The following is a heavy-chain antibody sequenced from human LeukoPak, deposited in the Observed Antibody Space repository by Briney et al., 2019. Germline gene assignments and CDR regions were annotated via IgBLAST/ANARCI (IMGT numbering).Heavy chain of an antibody. CDR2: IYSGGST. CDR3: ARERSSSMFDP. J-gene: IGHJ5*02. D-gene: IGHD6-13*01. CDR1: GFTVSSNY. Sequence: TGGSLRLSCAASGFTVSSNYKSWVRQAPGKGLEWVSVIYSGGSTYYADSVKGRFTISRDNSKDTLYLQMNSLRAEDTAVYYCARERSSSMFDPWGQGTLVTVSS. V-gene: IGHV3-53*01.